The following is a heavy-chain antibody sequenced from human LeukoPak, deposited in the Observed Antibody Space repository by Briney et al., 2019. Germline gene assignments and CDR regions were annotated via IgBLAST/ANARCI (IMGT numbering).Heavy chain of an antibody. V-gene: IGHV3-53*01. CDR1: GFTVSSNY. D-gene: IGHD2-8*02. CDR3: AREVGYCTGGVCYSTQWYFDL. CDR2: IYSGGST. Sequence: QTGGSLRLSCAASGFTVSSNYMSWVRQAPGKGLEWVSVIYSGGSTYYADSVKGRFTISRDNSKNTLYLQMNSLRAEDTAVYYCAREVGYCTGGVCYSTQWYFDLWGRGTLVTVSS. J-gene: IGHJ2*01.